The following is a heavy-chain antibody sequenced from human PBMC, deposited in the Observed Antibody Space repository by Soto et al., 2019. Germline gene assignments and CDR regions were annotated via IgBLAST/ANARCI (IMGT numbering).Heavy chain of an antibody. CDR3: ARAHVRYSGYDSPYFDY. J-gene: IGHJ4*02. D-gene: IGHD5-12*01. V-gene: IGHV4-59*01. Sequence: LSLTCTVSGGSISSYYWSWIRQPPGKGLEWIGYIYYSGSTNYNPSLKSRVTISVDTSKNQFSLKLSSVTAADTAVYYCARAHVRYSGYDSPYFDYWGQGTLVTVSS. CDR1: GGSISSYY. CDR2: IYYSGST.